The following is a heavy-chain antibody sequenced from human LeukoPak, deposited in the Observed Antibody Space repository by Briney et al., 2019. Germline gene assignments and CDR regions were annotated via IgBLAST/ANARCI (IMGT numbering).Heavy chain of an antibody. CDR2: IRYDGSNK. V-gene: IGHV3-30*02. D-gene: IGHD5-18*01. J-gene: IGHJ6*03. CDR3: AKDAWIQLWSYYYYMDV. CDR1: GFTFSSYG. Sequence: PGGSLRLSCAASGFTFSSYGMHWVRQAPGKGLEWVAFIRYDGSNKYYADSVKGRFTISRDNSKNTLYLQMNSLRAEDTAVYYCAKDAWIQLWSYYYYMDVWGKGTTVTVSS.